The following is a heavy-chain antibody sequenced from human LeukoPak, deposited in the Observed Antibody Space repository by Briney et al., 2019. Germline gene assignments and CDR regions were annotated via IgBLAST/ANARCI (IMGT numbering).Heavy chain of an antibody. CDR3: AKVVVGWKGFDY. CDR1: GFTFSSYA. CDR2: ISGSGGGT. D-gene: IGHD2-15*01. J-gene: IGHJ4*02. Sequence: QPGGSLRLSCAASGFTFSSYAMSWVRQAPGKGLEWVSAISGSGGGTYYADSVKGRFTISRDNSKNTLYLQMNSLRAEDTAVYYCAKVVVGWKGFDYWGQGILVTVSS. V-gene: IGHV3-23*01.